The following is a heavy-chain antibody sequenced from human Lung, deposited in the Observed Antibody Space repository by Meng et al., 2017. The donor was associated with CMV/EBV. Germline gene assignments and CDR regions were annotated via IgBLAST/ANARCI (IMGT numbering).Heavy chain of an antibody. Sequence: CAVCGGSISSGNWCEWVRQPPAKGLESIGALYHRGSTNYTPSLKSRVTISVDKSKNQFSLKLSSVTAADTAVYYCARDSGYQQGLDYWGQGTLVTVSS. CDR2: LYHRGST. J-gene: IGHJ4*02. CDR3: ARDSGYQQGLDY. D-gene: IGHD6-13*01. V-gene: IGHV4-4*02. CDR1: GGSISSGNW.